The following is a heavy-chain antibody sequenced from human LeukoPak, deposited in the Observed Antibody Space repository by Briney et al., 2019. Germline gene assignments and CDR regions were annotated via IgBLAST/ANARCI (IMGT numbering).Heavy chain of an antibody. CDR1: GYTFTGYY. CDR2: INPNSGGT. Sequence: ASVQVSCKASGYTFTGYYMHWVRQAPGQELEWMGWINPNSGGTNYAQKFQGRVTMTRDTSISTAYMELSRLRSDDTAVYYCARGTDIVATILYYYYYMDVWGKGTTVTVSS. CDR3: ARGTDIVATILYYYYYMDV. J-gene: IGHJ6*03. D-gene: IGHD5-12*01. V-gene: IGHV1-2*02.